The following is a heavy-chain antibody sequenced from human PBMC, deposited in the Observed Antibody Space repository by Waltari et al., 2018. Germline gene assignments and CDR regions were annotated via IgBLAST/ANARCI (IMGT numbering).Heavy chain of an antibody. CDR1: GGTFSNYA. Sequence: QVQVVQSGAEVKKPGSSVKVSCKVSGGTFSNYAFSWVRQAPGQGLEWMGAIIPLFAAVNSAQKFQGRVTITADESTSTSYMELRSLRSEDTALYYCATQKGARALDPWGQGTLVTVAS. V-gene: IGHV1-69*01. CDR2: IIPLFAAV. CDR3: ATQKGARALDP. J-gene: IGHJ5*02.